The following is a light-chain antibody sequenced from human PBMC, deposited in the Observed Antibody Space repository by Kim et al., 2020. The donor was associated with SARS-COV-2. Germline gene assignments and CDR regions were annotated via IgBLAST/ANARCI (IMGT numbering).Light chain of an antibody. CDR3: QQYSNRWT. CDR1: QGISGE. V-gene: IGKV1-5*01. J-gene: IGKJ1*01. CDR2: DAS. Sequence: ATVGDKVTVTCLASQGISGEVAWYQQKPGKAPKLLIYDASSLGSGVPSRFSGSGSGTDFTLIVSSLQPDDFATYYCQQYSNRWTFGQGTKVDIK.